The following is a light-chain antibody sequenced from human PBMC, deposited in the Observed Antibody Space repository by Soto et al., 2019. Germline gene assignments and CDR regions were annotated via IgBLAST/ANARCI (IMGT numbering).Light chain of an antibody. J-gene: IGKJ1*01. Sequence: DIQMTQSPSSLSASVGDSVTITCRASQNIASSVNWYQQKPGEAPKLLIYVASSLQSGVPSRFSGSGSGTDFTFTISSLQPEDFATYYCQQSYSQWTFGQGTKV. CDR3: QQSYSQWT. CDR1: QNIASS. V-gene: IGKV1-39*01. CDR2: VAS.